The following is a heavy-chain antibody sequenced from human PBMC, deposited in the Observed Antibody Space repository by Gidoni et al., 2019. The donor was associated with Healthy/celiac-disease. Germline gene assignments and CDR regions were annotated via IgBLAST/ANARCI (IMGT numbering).Heavy chain of an antibody. Sequence: QLQLQESGPGLVKPSETLSLTCTVSGGSISSSSYYWGWIRQPPGKGLEWIGSIYYSGSTYYNPSLKSRVTISVDTSKNQFSLKLSSVTAADTAVYYCARDGGDYDSSGYYIEYFQHWGQGTLVTVSS. V-gene: IGHV4-39*07. CDR2: IYYSGST. CDR1: GGSISSSSYY. CDR3: ARDGGDYDSSGYYIEYFQH. D-gene: IGHD3-22*01. J-gene: IGHJ1*01.